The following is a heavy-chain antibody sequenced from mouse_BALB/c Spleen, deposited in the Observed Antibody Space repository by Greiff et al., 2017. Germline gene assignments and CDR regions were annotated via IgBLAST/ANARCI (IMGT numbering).Heavy chain of an antibody. V-gene: IGHV5-6-2*01. CDR1: GFTFSSYY. CDR2: INSNGGST. Sequence: EVKLVESGGGLVKLGGSLKLSCAASGFTFSSYYMSWVRQTPEKRLELVAAINSNGGSTYYPDTVKGRFTISRDNAKNTLYLQMSSLKSEDTALYYCARQGDYAFAYWGQGTLVTVSA. D-gene: IGHD2-4*01. CDR3: ARQGDYAFAY. J-gene: IGHJ3*01.